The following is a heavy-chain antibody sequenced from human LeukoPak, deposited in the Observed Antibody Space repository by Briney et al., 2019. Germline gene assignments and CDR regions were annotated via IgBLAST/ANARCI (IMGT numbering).Heavy chain of an antibody. CDR2: IPYSGTT. V-gene: IGHV4-39*01. Sequence: SETLSLTCTVSGGSINSSNYYWGWIRQPPGKGLEWIGSIPYSGTTYYDPSLKSRVTMSVDTSKNQFSLKLSSVTAADTAVYYCARHRGYCSSSSCRYYFDYWGQGTLVTVSS. D-gene: IGHD2-15*01. J-gene: IGHJ4*02. CDR1: GGSINSSNYY. CDR3: ARHRGYCSSSSCRYYFDY.